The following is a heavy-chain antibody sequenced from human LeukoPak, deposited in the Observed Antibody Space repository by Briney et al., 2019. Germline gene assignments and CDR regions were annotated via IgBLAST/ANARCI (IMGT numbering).Heavy chain of an antibody. CDR2: IYYSGST. J-gene: IGHJ4*02. D-gene: IGHD3-22*01. V-gene: IGHV4-38-2*02. CDR3: ARHAGEWWLLFDY. CDR1: GYSISSGYY. Sequence: PSETLSLTCTVSGYSISSGYYWGWIRQPPGKGLEWIGSIYYSGSTYYNPSLKSRVTISVDTSKNQFSLKLSSVTAADTAVYYCARHAGEWWLLFDYWGQGTLVTVSS.